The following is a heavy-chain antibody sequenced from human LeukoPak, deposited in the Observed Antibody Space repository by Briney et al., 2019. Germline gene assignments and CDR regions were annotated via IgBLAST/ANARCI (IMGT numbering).Heavy chain of an antibody. Sequence: GGSLRLSCAASGFTFDDYAMSWVRQAPGKGLEWVSAISGSGGSTYYADSVKGRFTISRDNSKNTLYLQMNSLRAEDTAVYYCAKVGDTHYYGDYAPLSNYYYGMDVWGQGTTVTLSS. CDR1: GFTFDDYA. V-gene: IGHV3-23*01. CDR3: AKVGDTHYYGDYAPLSNYYYGMDV. CDR2: ISGSGGST. D-gene: IGHD4-17*01. J-gene: IGHJ6*02.